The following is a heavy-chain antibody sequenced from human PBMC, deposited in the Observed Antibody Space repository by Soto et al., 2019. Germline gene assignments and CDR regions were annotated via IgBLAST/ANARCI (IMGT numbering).Heavy chain of an antibody. CDR1: GGTFSSYA. J-gene: IGHJ3*02. V-gene: IGHV1-69*13. CDR3: ARDITMVRGDPIPDDAFDI. CDR2: IIPIFGTA. D-gene: IGHD3-10*01. Sequence: SVKVSCKASGGTFSSYAISWVRQAPGQGLEWMGGIIPIFGTANYAQKFQGRVTITADESTSTAYMELSSLRSEDTAVYYCARDITMVRGDPIPDDAFDIWGQGTMVTVSS.